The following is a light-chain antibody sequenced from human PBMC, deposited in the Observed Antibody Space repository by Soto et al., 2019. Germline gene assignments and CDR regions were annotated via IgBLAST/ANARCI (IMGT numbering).Light chain of an antibody. CDR2: DAS. CDR3: QQANSFPLT. CDR1: QSVSNK. V-gene: IGKV3D-15*01. J-gene: IGKJ4*01. Sequence: EIVMTQSPATLSVSPGERATLSFRASQSVSNKLAWYQQKPGQAPRLLIYDASNRATGIPARFSGSGSGTDFTLTISSLQPEDFATYYCQQANSFPLTFGGGTKVDIK.